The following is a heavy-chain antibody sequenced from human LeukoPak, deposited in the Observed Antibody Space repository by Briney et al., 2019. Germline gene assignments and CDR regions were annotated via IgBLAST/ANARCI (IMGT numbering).Heavy chain of an antibody. CDR3: ARFGITGTNGFDY. CDR1: GYTFTGYY. V-gene: IGHV1-2*02. Sequence: ASVKVSCKASGYTFTGYYMHWVRQAPGQGLEWMGWIYPNSGGTNYAQKFQGRVTMTRDTSISTAYMELSRLRSDDTAVYYCARFGITGTNGFDYWGQGTLVTVSS. J-gene: IGHJ4*02. D-gene: IGHD1-7*01. CDR2: IYPNSGGT.